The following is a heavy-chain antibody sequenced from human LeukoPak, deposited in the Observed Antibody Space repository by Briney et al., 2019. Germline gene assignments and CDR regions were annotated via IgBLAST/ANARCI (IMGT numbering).Heavy chain of an antibody. CDR3: AREGVDAFDI. V-gene: IGHV3-30*02. CDR2: IRHDNSDK. J-gene: IGHJ3*02. CDR1: GFSFSGYV. Sequence: GGSLRLSCAASGFSFSGYVMHWVRQALGKGLEWVEFIRHDNSDKFYADNVKGRFTISSDKSKNTLYLQMNSLRPEDTAVYYCAREGVDAFDIWGQGTMVTVSS.